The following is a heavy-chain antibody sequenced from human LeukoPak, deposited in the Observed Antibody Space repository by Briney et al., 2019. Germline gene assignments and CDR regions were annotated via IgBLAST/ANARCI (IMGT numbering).Heavy chain of an antibody. CDR3: ARDDYYDSSGYYNY. V-gene: IGHV4-59*01. Sequence: PSETLSLTCTVSGGSISSYYWSWIRQPPGKGLEWIGYIYYSGSTNYNPSHKSRVTISVDTSKNQFSLKLSSVTAADTAVYYCARDDYYDSSGYYNYWGQGTLVTVSS. J-gene: IGHJ4*02. CDR2: IYYSGST. D-gene: IGHD3-22*01. CDR1: GGSISSYY.